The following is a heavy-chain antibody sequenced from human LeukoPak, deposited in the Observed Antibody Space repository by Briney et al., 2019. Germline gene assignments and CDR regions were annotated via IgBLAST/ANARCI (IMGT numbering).Heavy chain of an antibody. V-gene: IGHV1-18*01. Sequence: ASVKVSCKASGYTFTSYGISWVRQAPGQGLEWMGWISAYNGNTDYAQKLQGRVTMTTDTSTSTAYMELRSLRSDDTAVYYCARDRGAYCSGGSCYHAYWGQGTLVTVSS. J-gene: IGHJ4*02. CDR3: ARDRGAYCSGGSCYHAY. D-gene: IGHD2-15*01. CDR1: GYTFTSYG. CDR2: ISAYNGNT.